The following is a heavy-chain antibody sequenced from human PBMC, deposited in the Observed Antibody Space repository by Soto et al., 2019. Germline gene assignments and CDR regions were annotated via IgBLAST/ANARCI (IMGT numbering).Heavy chain of an antibody. Sequence: GGSLRLSCAASGFTFSNYAMSWVRQAPGKGLEWVSTISGSGGSTYYAESVKGRFTISRDYSKNTLYLQMNSLRAEDTAVYYCAKDRLLRVAGTPDFDYWGQGALVTDSS. CDR2: ISGSGGST. D-gene: IGHD1-1*01. CDR1: GFTFSNYA. CDR3: AKDRLLRVAGTPDFDY. V-gene: IGHV3-23*01. J-gene: IGHJ4*02.